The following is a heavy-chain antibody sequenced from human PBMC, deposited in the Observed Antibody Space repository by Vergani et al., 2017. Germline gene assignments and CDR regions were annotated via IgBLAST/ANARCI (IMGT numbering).Heavy chain of an antibody. CDR1: GYSFSTHA. CDR2: IDTNNGRP. J-gene: IGHJ4*02. CDR3: VRDFRRNDNVFHH. V-gene: IGHV7-4-1*02. Sequence: QEQLVQSGAEVRKPGASVKVSCRASGYSFSTHALHWMRLAPGQGLEWMGWIDTNNGRPTYAQGFTGRFVFSVENSVSTAYLGITSLRADDTAVYFCVRDFRRNDNVFHHWGQGTLITVSS. D-gene: IGHD5-24*01.